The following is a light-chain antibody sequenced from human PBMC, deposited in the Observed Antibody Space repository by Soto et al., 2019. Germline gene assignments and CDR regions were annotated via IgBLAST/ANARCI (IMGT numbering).Light chain of an antibody. J-gene: IGLJ1*01. CDR3: SSYAARDTLYV. Sequence: LVTVSCTRTSTDVGGYNYVSWYQQHPGKVPKLMLYDVSKRPSGVPDRFSGSKSGNTASLTISGLQAEDEADYYCSSYAARDTLYVFGSGTKGTVL. CDR2: DVS. CDR1: STDVGGYNY. V-gene: IGLV2-11*01.